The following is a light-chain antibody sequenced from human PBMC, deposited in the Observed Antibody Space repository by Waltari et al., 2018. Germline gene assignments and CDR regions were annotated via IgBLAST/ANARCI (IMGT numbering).Light chain of an antibody. J-gene: IGLJ2*01. CDR1: SSDVVGYDY. CDR2: EIN. CDR3: SSYAGSNRVI. Sequence: QSALTQPPSASGSPGQSVTIPCTGTSSDVVGYDYVSWYQQHPGKAPKPMIYEINKRPSGVPNRFSGSRSGNTASLTVSGLRPEDEADYYCSSYAGSNRVIFGGGTKLTVL. V-gene: IGLV2-8*01.